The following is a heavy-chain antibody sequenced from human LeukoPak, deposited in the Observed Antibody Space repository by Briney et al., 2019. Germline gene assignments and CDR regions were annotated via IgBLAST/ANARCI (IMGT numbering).Heavy chain of an antibody. V-gene: IGHV4-59*12. Sequence: PSETLSLTCTVSGASISRYYWSWIRQSPGKGLEWIGYVYNSETTNYNPSLESRVAMSLYTSKSQFSLQLYSVTPEDTAVYYCARDLRGAQVLYYGMDVWGEGTTVTVSS. D-gene: IGHD3-10*01. J-gene: IGHJ6*04. CDR3: ARDLRGAQVLYYGMDV. CDR2: VYNSETT. CDR1: GASISRYY.